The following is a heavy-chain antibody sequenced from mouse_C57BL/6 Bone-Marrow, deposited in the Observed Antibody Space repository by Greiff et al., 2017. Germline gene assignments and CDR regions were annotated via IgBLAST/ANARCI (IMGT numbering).Heavy chain of an antibody. CDR3: TRYITTVEYWYFDV. Sequence: DVMLVESGEGLVKPGGSLKLSCAASGFTFSSYAMSWVRQTPEKRLEWVAYISSGGDYIYYADTVKGRFTISRDNARNTLYLQMSSLKSEDTAMYYCTRYITTVEYWYFDVWGTGTTVTVSS. CDR2: ISSGGDYI. V-gene: IGHV5-9-1*02. D-gene: IGHD1-1*01. J-gene: IGHJ1*03. CDR1: GFTFSSYA.